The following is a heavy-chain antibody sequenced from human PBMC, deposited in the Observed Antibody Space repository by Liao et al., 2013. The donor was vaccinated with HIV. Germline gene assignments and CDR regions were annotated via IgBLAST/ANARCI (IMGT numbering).Heavy chain of an antibody. D-gene: IGHD3-22*01. CDR2: IYTSGST. J-gene: IGHJ4*02. CDR3: ARSRYYYDSSLSYYFDY. Sequence: QVQLQESGPGLVKPSETLSLTCTVSGGSISSYYWSWIRQPAGKGLEWIGRIYTSGSTNYNPSLKSRVTMSVDTSKNQFSLKLSSVTAADTAVYYCARSRYYYDSSLSYYFDYWGQGALVTVSS. V-gene: IGHV4-4*07. CDR1: GGSISSYY.